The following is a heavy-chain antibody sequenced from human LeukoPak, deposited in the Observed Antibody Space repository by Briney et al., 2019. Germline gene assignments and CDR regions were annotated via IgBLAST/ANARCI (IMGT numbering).Heavy chain of an antibody. CDR1: GGSISSSSYY. J-gene: IGHJ2*01. D-gene: IGHD5-12*01. Sequence: PSETLSLTCTVSGGSISSSSYYWGWIRQPPGKGLEWIGYIYYSGSTYYNPSLKSRVTISVDTSKNQFSLKLSSVTAADTAVYYCASPGRYSGYDSDWYFDLWGRGTLVTVSS. CDR2: IYYSGST. CDR3: ASPGRYSGYDSDWYFDL. V-gene: IGHV4-39*07.